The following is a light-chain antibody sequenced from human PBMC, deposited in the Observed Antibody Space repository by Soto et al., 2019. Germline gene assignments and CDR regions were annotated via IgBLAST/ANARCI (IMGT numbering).Light chain of an antibody. V-gene: IGLV2-18*01. Sequence: QSALTQPPSVSGSPGQSVTISCTGTSSDVGSYNRVSWYQQPPGTAPKPMIYGATNRPSGVPDRFSGSKSGNTASLTISGLQAEDEADYYCGLFASSSTYVFGTGTKLTVL. CDR2: GAT. J-gene: IGLJ1*01. CDR3: GLFASSSTYV. CDR1: SSDVGSYNR.